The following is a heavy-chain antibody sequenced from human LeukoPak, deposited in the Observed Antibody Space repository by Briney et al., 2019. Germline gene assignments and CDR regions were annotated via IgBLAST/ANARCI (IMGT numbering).Heavy chain of an antibody. V-gene: IGHV3-74*01. D-gene: IGHD3-22*01. J-gene: IGHJ4*02. CDR3: AREVLDSSGYYFDY. Sequence: GGSLRLSCAAPGFTFSSYWMHWVRQAPGKGLVWVSRINSDGSSTSYADSVKGRFTISRDNAKNTLYLQMNSLRAEDTAVYYCAREVLDSSGYYFDYWGQGTLVTVSS. CDR2: INSDGSST. CDR1: GFTFSSYW.